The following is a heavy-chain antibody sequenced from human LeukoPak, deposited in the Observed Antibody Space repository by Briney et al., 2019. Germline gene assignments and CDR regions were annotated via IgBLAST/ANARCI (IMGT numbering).Heavy chain of an antibody. CDR2: ISGSGGST. CDR3: ARSRRITYGMDV. V-gene: IGHV3-23*01. Sequence: GGSLRLSCAASGFTFSSYAMTWVRQAPGKGLEWVSAISGSGGSTYYADSVKGRFTISRDNSKNTLYLQMNSLRAADTAVYYCARSRRITYGMDVWGQGTTVTVSS. J-gene: IGHJ6*02. D-gene: IGHD1-14*01. CDR1: GFTFSSYA.